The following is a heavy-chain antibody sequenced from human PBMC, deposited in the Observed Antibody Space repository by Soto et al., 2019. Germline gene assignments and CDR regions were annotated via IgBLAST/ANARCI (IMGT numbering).Heavy chain of an antibody. J-gene: IGHJ4*02. CDR1: GYSVTSLD. V-gene: IGHV1-8*02. CDR2: MQPSSGRT. D-gene: IGHD1-26*01. Sequence: ASVKISYKASGYSVTSLDINWVRQTTGQGLEWMGWMQPSSGRTGYAQKFQGRVTMTRDTSINTAYMELSSLTSDDTAFYYCARGVTAGVDYWGQGTLVTVSS. CDR3: ARGVTAGVDY.